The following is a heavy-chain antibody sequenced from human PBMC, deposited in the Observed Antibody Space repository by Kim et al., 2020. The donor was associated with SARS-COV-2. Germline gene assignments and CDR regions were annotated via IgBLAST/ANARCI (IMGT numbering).Heavy chain of an antibody. Sequence: ASVKVSCKASGYTFTNYHMHWVRQAPGQGLELMAIINPISGHTRYAQKFQGRVTMTWDTSTSTFYMELSSLRSEDTALYSCARDSGTWALDIWGQGTMVTVSS. J-gene: IGHJ3*02. CDR3: ARDSGTWALDI. V-gene: IGHV1-46*01. CDR1: GYTFTNYH. D-gene: IGHD5-12*01. CDR2: INPISGHT.